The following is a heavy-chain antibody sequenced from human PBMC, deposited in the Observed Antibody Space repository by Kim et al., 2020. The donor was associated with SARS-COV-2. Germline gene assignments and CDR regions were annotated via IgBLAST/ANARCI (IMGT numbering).Heavy chain of an antibody. CDR1: GGSISSYY. J-gene: IGHJ3*02. D-gene: IGHD6-19*01. V-gene: IGHV4-59*01. Sequence: SETLSLTCTVSGGSISSYYWSWIRQPPGKGLEWIGYIYYSGSTNYNPSLRSRVTISVDTSKNQFSLKLSSVTAADTAVYYCARDLGYSSGWSDALDTWGQGTMVTVSS. CDR2: IYYSGST. CDR3: ARDLGYSSGWSDALDT.